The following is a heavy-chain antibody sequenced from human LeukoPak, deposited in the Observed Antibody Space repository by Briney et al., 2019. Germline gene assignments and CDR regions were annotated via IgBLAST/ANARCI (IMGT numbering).Heavy chain of an antibody. J-gene: IGHJ3*02. V-gene: IGHV3-30-3*01. CDR3: ARPDNVSCCHGFDM. CDR2: LSSDGNSK. CDR1: GFTFSSYA. D-gene: IGHD1-14*01. Sequence: GGSLRLFCEASGFTFSSYAFHWVRQAPGKGLEWVAFLSSDGNSKYYADSVKGRFTISRDNSKNTLYLQMNSLRVEDTALYYCARPDNVSCCHGFDMWGEGTLSTVSS.